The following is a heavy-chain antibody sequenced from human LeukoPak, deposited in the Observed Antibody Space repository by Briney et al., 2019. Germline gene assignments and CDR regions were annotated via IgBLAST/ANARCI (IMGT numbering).Heavy chain of an antibody. J-gene: IGHJ1*01. CDR3: ARVVQSTDSSGFYLPEYFQH. D-gene: IGHD3-22*01. Sequence: SETLSLTCSVSGGSFSNHFWSWVRQPAGKGLEWIGRIYPSGNTNYNPSLKSRVTISVDTSKNQFSLKLSSVTAADTAVYYCARVVQSTDSSGFYLPEYFQHWGQGTLVTVSS. CDR2: IYPSGNT. V-gene: IGHV4-4*07. CDR1: GGSFSNHF.